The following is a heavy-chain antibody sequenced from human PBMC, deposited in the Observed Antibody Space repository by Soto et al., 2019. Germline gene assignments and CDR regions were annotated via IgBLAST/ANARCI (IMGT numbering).Heavy chain of an antibody. V-gene: IGHV1-3*01. J-gene: IGHJ3*02. D-gene: IGHD3-3*01. CDR1: GYTFTSYA. CDR2: INCGNGNT. CDR3: VREHDFWSLYAFDM. Sequence: ASVKVSCKASGYTFTSYAIHWVRQAPGQGLEWMGWINCGNGNTKYSQKLQGRLTITRDTSASTAYMELSSLRSEDTAVYFCVREHDFWSLYAFDMWGQGTMVTVSS.